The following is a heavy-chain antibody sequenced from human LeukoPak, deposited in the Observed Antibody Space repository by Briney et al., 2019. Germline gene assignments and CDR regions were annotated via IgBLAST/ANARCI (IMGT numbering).Heavy chain of an antibody. CDR3: ARGGYDFWSAQGTRFDP. CDR1: GYTFTSYY. J-gene: IGHJ5*02. Sequence: ASVKVSCKASGYTFTSYYMHWVRQAPGQGLEWMGIINPSGGSTSYAQKFQGRVTMTRDMSTSTVYMELSSLRPEDTAVYYCARGGYDFWSAQGTRFDPWGQGTLVTVSS. V-gene: IGHV1-46*01. CDR2: INPSGGST. D-gene: IGHD3-3*01.